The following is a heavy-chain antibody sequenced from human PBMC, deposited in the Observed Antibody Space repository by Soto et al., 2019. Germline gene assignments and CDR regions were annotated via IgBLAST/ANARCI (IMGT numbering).Heavy chain of an antibody. CDR1: GFTFSNYG. CDR3: AKEGGLSGSYYISSSYYFDY. Sequence: QVQLGESGGGVVQPGRSLRLSCAASGFTFSNYGMHWVRQAPGKGLEWVAIISYDGSNTYYADSVKGRFTISRDNSKNTLYLQMNSLRVEDTSVYYCAKEGGLSGSYYISSSYYFDYWGQGTLVTVSS. J-gene: IGHJ4*02. V-gene: IGHV3-30*18. D-gene: IGHD1-26*01. CDR2: ISYDGSNT.